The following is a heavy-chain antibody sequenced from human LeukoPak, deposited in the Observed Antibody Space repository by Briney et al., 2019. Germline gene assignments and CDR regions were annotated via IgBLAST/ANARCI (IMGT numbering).Heavy chain of an antibody. CDR3: ARDRGLWFGEREERSFDY. CDR1: GDSVSSNSAA. D-gene: IGHD3-10*01. J-gene: IGHJ4*02. Sequence: SQTLSRTCAISGDSVSSNSAAWNWIRQSPSRGLEWLGRTYYRSKWYNDYAVSVKSRITINPDTSKNQFSLQLNSVTPEDTAVYYCARDRGLWFGEREERSFDYWGQGTLVTVSS. V-gene: IGHV6-1*01. CDR2: TYYRSKWYN.